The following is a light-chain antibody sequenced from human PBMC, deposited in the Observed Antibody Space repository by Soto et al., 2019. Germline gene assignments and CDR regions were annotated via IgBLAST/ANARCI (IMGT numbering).Light chain of an antibody. V-gene: IGLV1-47*01. Sequence: QSVLTQPPSASGTPGQRVTISCSGSSSNIESNYVYWYQQLPGTAPRLLIYRNNQRPSGVPDRFSGSKSGTSASLAISALRSEDEAEYYCTVWDDSLRGRLFGGGTQLTVL. CDR2: RNN. CDR3: TVWDDSLRGRL. CDR1: SSNIESNY. J-gene: IGLJ2*01.